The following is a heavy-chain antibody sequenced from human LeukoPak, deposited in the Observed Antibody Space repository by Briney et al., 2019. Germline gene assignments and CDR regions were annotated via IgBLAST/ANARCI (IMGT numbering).Heavy chain of an antibody. CDR2: IIPIFGTA. Sequence: SVKVSCKASGGTFSSYAISWVRQAPGQGLEWMGGIIPIFGTANYAQKFQGRVTITTDGSTSTAYMELSSLRSEDTAVYYCARVQPEQLGRFDPWGQGTLVTVSS. V-gene: IGHV1-69*05. CDR1: GGTFSSYA. D-gene: IGHD6-6*01. CDR3: ARVQPEQLGRFDP. J-gene: IGHJ5*02.